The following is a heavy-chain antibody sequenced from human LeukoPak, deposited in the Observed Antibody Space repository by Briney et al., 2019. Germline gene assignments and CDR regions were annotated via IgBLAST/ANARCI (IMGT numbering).Heavy chain of an antibody. CDR2: ISSSGGST. J-gene: IGHJ4*02. CDR1: GFTFSPYS. CDR3: ARDLGDRSGSYYFDY. Sequence: AGGSLRLSCAASGFTFSPYSMNWVRQAPGKGLEYVSAISSSGGSTYYANSVKGRFIISRDNSKNTLYLQMGSLRAEDMAVYYCARDLGDRSGSYYFDYWGQGNLVTVSS. V-gene: IGHV3-64*01. D-gene: IGHD3-10*01.